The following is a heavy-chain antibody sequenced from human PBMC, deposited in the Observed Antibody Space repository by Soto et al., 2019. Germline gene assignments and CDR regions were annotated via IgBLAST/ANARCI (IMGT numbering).Heavy chain of an antibody. Sequence: SETLSLTCTVSGGSGSSGSYYWSWIRQPPGKGLKWIGYIYYSGSTNYNPSLKSRVTISVRTSKNQFSLKLSSVTAADTAVYYFARGGRYYYYDSSGYYPPSRYFDYWGQGTLVTVSS. D-gene: IGHD3-22*01. CDR1: GGSGSSGSYY. J-gene: IGHJ4*02. V-gene: IGHV4-61*01. CDR2: IYYSGST. CDR3: ARGGRYYYYDSSGYYPPSRYFDY.